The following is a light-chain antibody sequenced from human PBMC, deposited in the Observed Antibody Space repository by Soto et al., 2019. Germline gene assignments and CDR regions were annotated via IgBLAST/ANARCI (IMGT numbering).Light chain of an antibody. Sequence: DVHLTQSPSTLSASVGDRVTITCRASQTHIAYLAWYQQKPGTAPKLLIYDTSSLETGVPSRFSGSRSATHFTLTISRLQPDDFATYYCQQSYTTLFTFGPGTKVDLK. CDR1: QTHIAY. CDR2: DTS. J-gene: IGKJ3*01. V-gene: IGKV1-5*01. CDR3: QQSYTTLFT.